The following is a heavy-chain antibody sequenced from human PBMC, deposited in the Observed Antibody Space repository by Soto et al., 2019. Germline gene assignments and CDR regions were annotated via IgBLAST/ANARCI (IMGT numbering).Heavy chain of an antibody. CDR2: ISWNSGSI. D-gene: IGHD7-27*01. CDR1: GFTFDDYA. J-gene: IGHJ6*02. Sequence: EVQLVESGGGLVQPGRSLRLSCAASGFTFDDYAMHWVRQAPGKGLEWVSGISWNSGSIGYADSVKGRFTISRDNAKNSLYLQMNSLRAEDTALYYCAKALGYGYYYYGMDVWGRGTTVTVSS. CDR3: AKALGYGYYYYGMDV. V-gene: IGHV3-9*01.